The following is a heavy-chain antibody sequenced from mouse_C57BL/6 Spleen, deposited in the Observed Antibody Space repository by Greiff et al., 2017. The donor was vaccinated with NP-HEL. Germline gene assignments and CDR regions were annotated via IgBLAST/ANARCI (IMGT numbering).Heavy chain of an antibody. V-gene: IGHV5-17*01. CDR2: ISSGSSTI. J-gene: IGHJ4*01. CDR3: ARGGYYGSSPYAMDY. CDR1: GFTFSDYG. D-gene: IGHD1-1*01. Sequence: EVQGVESGGGLVKPGGSLKLSCAASGFTFSDYGMHWVRQAPEKGLEWVAYISSGSSTIYYADTVKGRFTISRDNAKNTLCLQMTSLRSEDTAMYYCARGGYYGSSPYAMDYWGQGTSVTVSS.